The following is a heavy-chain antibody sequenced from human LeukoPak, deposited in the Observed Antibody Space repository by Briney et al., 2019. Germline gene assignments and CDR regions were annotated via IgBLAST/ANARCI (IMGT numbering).Heavy chain of an antibody. CDR3: ARDDADYGSGSYSYYFDY. CDR2: ISSSSSYI. V-gene: IGHV3-21*01. D-gene: IGHD3-10*01. J-gene: IGHJ4*02. CDR1: GFTFSSYS. Sequence: GGSLRLSCAASGFTFSSYSMNWVRQAPGKGLEWVSSISSSSSYIYYADSVKGRLTISRDSAKNSLYLQMNSLRAEDTAVYYCARDDADYGSGSYSYYFDYWGQGTLVTVSS.